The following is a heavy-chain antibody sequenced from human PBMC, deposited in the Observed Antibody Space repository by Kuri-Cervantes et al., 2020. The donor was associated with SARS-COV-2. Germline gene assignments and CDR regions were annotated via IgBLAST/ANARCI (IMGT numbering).Heavy chain of an antibody. J-gene: IGHJ4*02. CDR3: AKGRAILRYFDWSFDY. CDR2: ISGSGGST. Sequence: GGSLRLSCTASGFTFSSYAMSWVRQAPGKGLEWVSAISGSGGSTYYADSVKGRFTISRDNSKNTLYLQMNSLRAEDTAVYYCAKGRAILRYFDWSFDYWGQGTPVNGYS. V-gene: IGHV3-23*01. CDR1: GFTFSSYA. D-gene: IGHD3-9*01.